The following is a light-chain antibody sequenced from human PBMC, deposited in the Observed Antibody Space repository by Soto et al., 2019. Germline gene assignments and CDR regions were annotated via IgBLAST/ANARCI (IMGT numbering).Light chain of an antibody. CDR3: QQYNSSPWT. CDR1: QSISSW. J-gene: IGKJ1*01. V-gene: IGKV1-5*03. Sequence: DIQMTQSPSTLSASVGDRGTITCRASQSISSWLAWYQQKPGKAPKLLIYKASSLESGVPSRFSGSGSGTEFTLTISSLQPDDFATYYCQQYNSSPWTFGQGTKVEIK. CDR2: KAS.